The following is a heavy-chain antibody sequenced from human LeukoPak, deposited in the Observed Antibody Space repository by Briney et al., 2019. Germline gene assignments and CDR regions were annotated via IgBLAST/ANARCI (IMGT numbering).Heavy chain of an antibody. CDR1: GYTFTSYY. CDR3: ARDLGLTTVVTPGGTYFDY. J-gene: IGHJ4*02. D-gene: IGHD4-23*01. V-gene: IGHV1-46*01. CDR2: INPSGGST. Sequence: ASVKVSCKASGYTFTSYYMHWVRQAPGQGLEWMVIINPSGGSTSYAQKFQGRGTMTRDMSTSTVYMELSSLRSEDTAVYYCARDLGLTTVVTPGGTYFDYWGQGPLVTVSS.